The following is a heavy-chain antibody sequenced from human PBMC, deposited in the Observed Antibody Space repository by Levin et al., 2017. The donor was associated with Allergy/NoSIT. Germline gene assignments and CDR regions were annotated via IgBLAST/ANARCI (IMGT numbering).Heavy chain of an antibody. CDR3: ARALGVGYFDY. CDR1: GFTFSSYA. D-gene: IGHD1-26*01. CDR2: ISYDGSNK. V-gene: IGHV3-30-3*01. J-gene: IGHJ4*02. Sequence: GGSLRLSCAASGFTFSSYAMHWVRQAPGKGLEWVAVISYDGSNKYYADSVKGRFTISRDNSKNTLYLQMNSLRAEDTAVYYCARALGVGYFDYWGQGTLVTVSS.